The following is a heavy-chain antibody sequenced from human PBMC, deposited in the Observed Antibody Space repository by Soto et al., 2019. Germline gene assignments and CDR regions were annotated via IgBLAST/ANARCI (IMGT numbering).Heavy chain of an antibody. CDR3: ARDDTGGYYPYYKYYGMDV. D-gene: IGHD3-22*01. V-gene: IGHV3-74*01. CDR1: GFTFINYW. CDR2: INSDGSST. Sequence: GGSLRLSCAASGFTFINYWMHWARQAPGKGLVWVSRINSDGSSTSYADSVKGRFTISRDNAKNTLYLQMNSLRAEDTAVYYCARDDTGGYYPYYKYYGMDVWGQGTTVTVSS. J-gene: IGHJ6*02.